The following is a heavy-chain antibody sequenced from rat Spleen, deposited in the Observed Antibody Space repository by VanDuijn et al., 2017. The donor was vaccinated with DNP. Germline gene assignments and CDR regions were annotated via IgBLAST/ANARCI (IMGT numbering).Heavy chain of an antibody. J-gene: IGHJ4*01. V-gene: IGHV5-29*01. Sequence: EVQLVESGGGLVQPGRSLKLSCAASGFTFSNYGMAWVRQAPKKGLEWVATISYDGSRTYYRDSVKGRFTISRDNSKSSLYLQMNSLKSEDTATYYCAREGDYYDGSFVDALDAWGQGTSVTVSS. CDR2: ISYDGSRT. CDR1: GFTFSNYG. D-gene: IGHD1-12*02. CDR3: AREGDYYDGSFVDALDA.